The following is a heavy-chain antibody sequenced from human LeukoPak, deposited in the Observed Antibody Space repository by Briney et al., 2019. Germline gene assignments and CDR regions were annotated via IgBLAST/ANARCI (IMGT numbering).Heavy chain of an antibody. Sequence: PSETLSLTCTVSGGSISSYYWSWIRQPAGKGLEWIGRIYTSGSTNYNPSLKSRVTMSVDTSKNQFSLKLSSVTAADTAVYYCARDADYGDPHWYFDLWGRGTLVTVSP. J-gene: IGHJ2*01. D-gene: IGHD4-17*01. CDR2: IYTSGST. CDR3: ARDADYGDPHWYFDL. V-gene: IGHV4-4*07. CDR1: GGSISSYY.